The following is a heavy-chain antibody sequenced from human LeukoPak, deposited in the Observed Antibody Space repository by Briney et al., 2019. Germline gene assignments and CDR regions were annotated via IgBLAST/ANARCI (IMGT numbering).Heavy chain of an antibody. D-gene: IGHD3-16*01. V-gene: IGHV3-7*01. J-gene: IGHJ3*02. CDR3: TTDYWGAFDI. CDR1: ASTFSKYW. CDR2: IKQDGRET. Sequence: GGSLRLSCAASASTFSKYWMNWVRQSPEKGLEWVANIKQDGRETYYVDSVKGRFTISRDNAKNSLYLQMNSLRAEDTAVYYCTTDYWGAFDIWGQGTMVTVSS.